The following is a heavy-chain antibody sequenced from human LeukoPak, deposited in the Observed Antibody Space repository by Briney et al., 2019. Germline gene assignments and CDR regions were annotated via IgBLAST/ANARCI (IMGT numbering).Heavy chain of an antibody. CDR2: ISSTSGTI. CDR3: ARDLAAGILWFDP. Sequence: PGGSLRLSRAASGFTSNSFGLNGVRQAPRKGREGVSYISSTSGTIYYADSVKGRFTISRDSARTSLYLQMNSLRAEDTAVYYCARDLAAGILWFDPWGQGILVTVSS. D-gene: IGHD6-13*01. J-gene: IGHJ5*02. V-gene: IGHV3-48*01. CDR1: GFTSNSFG.